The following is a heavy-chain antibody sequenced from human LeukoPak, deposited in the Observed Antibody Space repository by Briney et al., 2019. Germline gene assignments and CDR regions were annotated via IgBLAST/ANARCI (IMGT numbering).Heavy chain of an antibody. CDR2: IYYSGST. Sequence: SETLSLTCTVSGGSISSYYWSWIRQPPGKGLEWIGYIYYSGSTNYNPSLKSRVTISVDTSKNQFSLKLSSVTAADTAVYYCARDSPPPLVAFDIGGQGTMDTVSS. CDR1: GGSISSYY. D-gene: IGHD2-2*01. J-gene: IGHJ3*02. V-gene: IGHV4-59*01. CDR3: ARDSPPPLVAFDI.